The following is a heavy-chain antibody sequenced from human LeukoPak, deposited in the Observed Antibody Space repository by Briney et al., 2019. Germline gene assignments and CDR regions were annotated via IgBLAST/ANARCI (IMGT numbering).Heavy chain of an antibody. V-gene: IGHV3-30*01. CDR1: GFTFSNYE. Sequence: PGGSLRLSCAASGFTFSNYEMHWVRQAPGKGLEWVAVISYDGSNKYYADSVKGRFTISKDNSKNTLYLQMNSLRAEDTAVYYCARDRKGYYYDSSPDPHFDYWGQGTLVTVSS. CDR3: ARDRKGYYYDSSPDPHFDY. D-gene: IGHD3-22*01. CDR2: ISYDGSNK. J-gene: IGHJ4*02.